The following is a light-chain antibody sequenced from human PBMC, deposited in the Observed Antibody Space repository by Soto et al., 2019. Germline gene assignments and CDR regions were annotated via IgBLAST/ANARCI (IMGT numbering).Light chain of an antibody. J-gene: IGLJ3*02. CDR1: SSNIGSNY. V-gene: IGLV1-47*02. Sequence: QSVLTQPPSASGTPGQRVTIYCSGSSSNIGSNYVYWYQQLPGTAPKLLIYSNNQRPSGVPDRFSGSKSGTSASLAISGLRSEDEADYYCAAWDDSLSGWVFGGGTQLPVL. CDR3: AAWDDSLSGWV. CDR2: SNN.